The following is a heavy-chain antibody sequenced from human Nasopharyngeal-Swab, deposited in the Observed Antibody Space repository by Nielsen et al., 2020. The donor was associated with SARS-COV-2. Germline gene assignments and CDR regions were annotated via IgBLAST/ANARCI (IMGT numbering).Heavy chain of an antibody. D-gene: IGHD6-6*01. CDR3: ARIAARSTFFDY. CDR2: ISYSGRT. V-gene: IGHV4-31*03. Sequence: SETLSLTCTVSGGSISSGDYHWNWIRQHPGKGLEWIGNISYSGRTLYNPSLKSRVAITVDTSKNQFSLKLTSVTAADTAVYYCARIAARSTFFDYWGQGTLVTVSS. CDR1: GGSISSGDYH. J-gene: IGHJ4*02.